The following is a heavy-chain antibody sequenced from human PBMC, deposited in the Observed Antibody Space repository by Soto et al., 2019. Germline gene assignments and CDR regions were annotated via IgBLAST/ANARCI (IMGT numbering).Heavy chain of an antibody. CDR1: GFTFSSYA. D-gene: IGHD3-22*01. CDR2: ISGSGGST. V-gene: IGHV3-23*01. J-gene: IGHJ6*02. Sequence: GGSLRLSCAASGFTFSSYAMSWVRQAPGKGLEWVSAISGSGGSTYYADSVKGRFTISRDNSKNTLFLQMNSLRAEDTAVYYCAKLGNTIYYDSTGSPMDVWGQGTTVTVYS. CDR3: AKLGNTIYYDSTGSPMDV.